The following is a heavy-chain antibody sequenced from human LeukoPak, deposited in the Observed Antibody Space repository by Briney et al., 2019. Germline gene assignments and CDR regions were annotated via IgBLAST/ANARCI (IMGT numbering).Heavy chain of an antibody. Sequence: GGSLRLSCAASGFTFSSYGMHWVRQAPGKGLEWGAVISYDGSNKYYADSVKGRFTISRDDSKNTLYLQMNSLRAEDTAVYYCAKAGSGWYGYFDYWGQGTLVTVSS. CDR2: ISYDGSNK. J-gene: IGHJ4*02. CDR3: AKAGSGWYGYFDY. D-gene: IGHD6-19*01. CDR1: GFTFSSYG. V-gene: IGHV3-30*18.